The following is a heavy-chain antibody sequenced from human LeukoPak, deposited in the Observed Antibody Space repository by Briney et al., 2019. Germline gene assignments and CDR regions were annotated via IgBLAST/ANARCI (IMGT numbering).Heavy chain of an antibody. CDR1: GFTVSSNY. CDR3: ARLYGTFLEWSPYFDY. CDR2: IYSGGGT. Sequence: GGSLRLSCAASGFTVSSNYMSWVRQAPGKGLEWVSVIYSGGGTYYADSAKGRFTISRHNSKNTLYLQMNSLRAEDTAVYYCARLYGTFLEWSPYFDYWGQGTLVTVSS. D-gene: IGHD3-3*02. J-gene: IGHJ4*02. V-gene: IGHV3-53*04.